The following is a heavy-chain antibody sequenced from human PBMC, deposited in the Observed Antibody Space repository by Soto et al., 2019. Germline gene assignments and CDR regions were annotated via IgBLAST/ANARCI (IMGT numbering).Heavy chain of an antibody. Sequence: GESLKISCKGSGYTFTNYWLGWVRQMPGKGLEWMGIIHPRDSDIRYSPSFEGQVSISADKSISTVYLQWSSLKASDTAMFYCARQGSSATPYYYGMDVWGQGTTVTVSS. CDR1: GYTFTNYW. J-gene: IGHJ6*02. V-gene: IGHV5-51*01. CDR2: IHPRDSDI. D-gene: IGHD6-6*01. CDR3: ARQGSSATPYYYGMDV.